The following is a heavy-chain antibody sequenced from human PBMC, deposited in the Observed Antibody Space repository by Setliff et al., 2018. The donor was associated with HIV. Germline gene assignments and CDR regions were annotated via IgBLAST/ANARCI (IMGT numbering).Heavy chain of an antibody. CDR2: IITNGGTT. CDR1: GFTFNTYA. V-gene: IGHV3-23*01. D-gene: IGHD1-1*01. Sequence: GGSLRLSCAASGFTFNTYAMTWVRQAPGKGLDWVSSIITNGGTTFYADSVKGRFTISRDDSNNMLFLEMNSLRAEDTALYYCTRDLTLYKLWGQGTLVTVSS. CDR3: TRDLTLYKL. J-gene: IGHJ4*01.